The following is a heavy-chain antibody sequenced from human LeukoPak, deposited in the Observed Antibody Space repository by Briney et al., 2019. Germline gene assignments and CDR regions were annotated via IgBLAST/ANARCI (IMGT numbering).Heavy chain of an antibody. CDR3: ARATYDFWSGSTRLIDY. CDR2: IYYSGST. Sequence: PSETLSLTCTVSGGSISSGDYYWSWIRQPPGKGLEWIGYIYYSGSTYYNPSLKSRVTISVDTSKNQFSLKLSSVTAADTAVYYCARATYDFWSGSTRLIDYWGQGTLVTVSS. V-gene: IGHV4-30-4*08. CDR1: GGSISSGDYY. J-gene: IGHJ4*02. D-gene: IGHD3-3*01.